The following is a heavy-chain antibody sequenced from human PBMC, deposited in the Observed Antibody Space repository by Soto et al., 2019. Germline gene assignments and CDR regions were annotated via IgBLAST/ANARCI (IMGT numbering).Heavy chain of an antibody. CDR1: GYTFTSYG. V-gene: IGHV1-18*01. CDR3: ARDEDCSRTSCYGLYYYYGMGV. J-gene: IGHJ6*02. D-gene: IGHD2-2*01. Sequence: QVQLVQSGAEVKKPGASVKVSCKASGYTFTSYGISWVRQAPGQGLEWMGWISAYNGNTNYAQKLQGRVTMTTDTSTSTADMELSRLRSDDTAVYYCARDEDCSRTSCYGLYYYYGMGVWGQGTTVTVAS. CDR2: ISAYNGNT.